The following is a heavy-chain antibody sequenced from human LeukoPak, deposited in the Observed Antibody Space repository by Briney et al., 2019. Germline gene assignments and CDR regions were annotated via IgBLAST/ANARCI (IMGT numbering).Heavy chain of an antibody. J-gene: IGHJ4*02. CDR3: ARGRRDGYNLGY. CDR2: ISSSSSCI. V-gene: IGHV3-21*04. Sequence: PGGSLRLSCAASGFTFSSYSMNWVRQAPGKGLEWVSSISSSSSCIYYADSVKGRFTISRDISKNTLSLQMNSLRAEDTAVYYCARGRRDGYNLGYWGQGTLVAVSS. CDR1: GFTFSSYS. D-gene: IGHD5-24*01.